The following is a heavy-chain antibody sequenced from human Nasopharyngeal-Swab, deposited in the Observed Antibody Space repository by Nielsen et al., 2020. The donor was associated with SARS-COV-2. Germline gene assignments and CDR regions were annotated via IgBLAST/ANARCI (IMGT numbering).Heavy chain of an antibody. J-gene: IGHJ3*02. CDR3: AKNRDSVAGTPDDAFDI. D-gene: IGHD6-19*01. V-gene: IGHV3-23*03. CDR2: IYYGGGIT. Sequence: WIRQPPGKGLEWVSVIYYGGGITYYADSVKGRFTTSRDNSKNTVHLQMNSLRADDTAIYYCAKNRDSVAGTPDDAFDIWGQGTMATVSS.